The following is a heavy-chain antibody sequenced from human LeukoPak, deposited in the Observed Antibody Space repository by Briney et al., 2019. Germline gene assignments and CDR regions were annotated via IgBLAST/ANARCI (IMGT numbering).Heavy chain of an antibody. V-gene: IGHV4-38-2*01. CDR2: GYHTGAT. Sequence: PSETLSLTCSVSGYSISSGHYWGWIWQPPGKGLEWIGSGYHTGATYYNPSLEGRVTISLDMSKNQMSLKVTSVTAADTAVYHCVRHSIAGYYYYLDVWGKGTTVTVSS. CDR3: VRHSIAGYYYYLDV. D-gene: IGHD2/OR15-2a*01. CDR1: GYSISSGHY. J-gene: IGHJ6*03.